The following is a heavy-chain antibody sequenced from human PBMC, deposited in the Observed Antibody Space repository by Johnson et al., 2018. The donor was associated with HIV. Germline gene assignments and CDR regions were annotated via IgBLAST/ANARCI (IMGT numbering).Heavy chain of an antibody. CDR2: ISYDGSNK. J-gene: IGHJ3*02. Sequence: QVQLVESGGGLVQPGGSLRLSCGASGFSVSNNYMNWVRQAPGKGLEWVAVISYDGSNKYYADSVKGRFTISRDNAKNSLYLQMNSLRAEDTAVYYCATRGVTDWGGAFDIWGQGTMLTVSS. D-gene: IGHD3/OR15-3a*01. V-gene: IGHV3-30*03. CDR3: ATRGVTDWGGAFDI. CDR1: GFSVSNNY.